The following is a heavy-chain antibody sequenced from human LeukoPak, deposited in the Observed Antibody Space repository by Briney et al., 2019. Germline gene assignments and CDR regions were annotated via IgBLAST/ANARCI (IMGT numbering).Heavy chain of an antibody. D-gene: IGHD3-22*01. CDR3: VRDRDIVVVIIDY. CDR2: ISGSGGNT. CDR1: GFTFNSHA. V-gene: IGHV3-23*01. J-gene: IGHJ4*02. Sequence: GGSLRLSCAASGFTFNSHAMSWVRQAPGRGLEWVSAISGSGGNTYYADSVEGRFTISRDNSKNTLYLQMGRLRVEDSAVYYCVRDRDIVVVIIDYWGQGTLVTVSS.